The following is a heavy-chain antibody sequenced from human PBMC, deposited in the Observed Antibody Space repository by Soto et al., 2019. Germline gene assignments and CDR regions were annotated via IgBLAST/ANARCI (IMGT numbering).Heavy chain of an antibody. J-gene: IGHJ6*02. D-gene: IGHD3-10*01. CDR1: GYTFSSYA. CDR3: SRDWAYGSEGHYYYYGMDV. Sequence: QVQLVQSGAEVKKPGASVKVSCKASGYTFSSYAMHWVRQAPGQRPEWMGWINAGNGDTKYSQKFQARVTLTRDTSATTAYMERSSLTSEDTAVYYCSRDWAYGSEGHYYYYGMDVWGQGTTVTVSS. CDR2: INAGNGDT. V-gene: IGHV1-3*01.